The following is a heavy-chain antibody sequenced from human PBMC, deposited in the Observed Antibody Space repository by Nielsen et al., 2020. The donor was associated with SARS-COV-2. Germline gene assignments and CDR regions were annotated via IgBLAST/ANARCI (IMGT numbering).Heavy chain of an antibody. D-gene: IGHD3/OR15-3a*01. V-gene: IGHV1-2*06. CDR3: ARARATIFGLVMSYGMDV. CDR2: INPYSDGT. J-gene: IGHJ6*02. CDR1: GYTFTDYY. Sequence: ASVNVSCKASGYTFTDYYIHWVRQAPGQGLEWRGRINPYSDGTNYAQKFQGTVTMTRDASISTGYMELTSDDTAVYYCARARATIFGLVMSYGMDVWGQGTTVAVSS.